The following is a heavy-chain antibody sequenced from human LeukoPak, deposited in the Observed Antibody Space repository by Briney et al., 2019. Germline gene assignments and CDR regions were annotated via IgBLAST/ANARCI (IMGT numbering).Heavy chain of an antibody. Sequence: PGGSLRLSCAASGFTFSSYWMSWLRQPPGKGLEWVATIKQDGSEKHYVDSVKGRLTISRDNAKNSLYVQMNSLRVEDTAVYYCVRAGGTSWSDYWGQGTLVTVSS. D-gene: IGHD6-13*01. CDR3: VRAGGTSWSDY. V-gene: IGHV3-7*01. CDR2: IKQDGSEK. CDR1: GFTFSSYW. J-gene: IGHJ4*02.